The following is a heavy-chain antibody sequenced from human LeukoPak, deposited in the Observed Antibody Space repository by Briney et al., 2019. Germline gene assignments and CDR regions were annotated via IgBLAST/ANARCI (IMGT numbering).Heavy chain of an antibody. J-gene: IGHJ4*02. CDR1: GFTFSTYS. V-gene: IGHV3-48*02. CDR2: ISSSGSTI. D-gene: IGHD6-13*01. Sequence: PGGSLRLSCTASGFTFSTYSMNWVRQAPGKGLEWVSYISSSGSTIYYADSVKGRFTISRDNAKNSLYLQMNSLRDEDTAVYYCARGLRYSSSWYNFDYWGQGTLVTVSS. CDR3: ARGLRYSSSWYNFDY.